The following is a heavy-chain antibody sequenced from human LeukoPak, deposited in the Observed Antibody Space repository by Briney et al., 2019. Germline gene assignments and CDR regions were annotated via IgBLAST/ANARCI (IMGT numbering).Heavy chain of an antibody. CDR3: AKAPGYSYGPFDY. J-gene: IGHJ4*02. CDR1: GFTFSSYA. V-gene: IGHV3-23*01. CDR2: ISGSGAST. Sequence: GGSLRLSCAASGFTFSSYAMSWVRQAPGKGLEWVSTISGSGASTYYADSVKGRFTISRDNSKNTLYLQMNSLRAEDTAVYYCAKAPGYSYGPFDYWGQGTLVTVSS. D-gene: IGHD5-18*01.